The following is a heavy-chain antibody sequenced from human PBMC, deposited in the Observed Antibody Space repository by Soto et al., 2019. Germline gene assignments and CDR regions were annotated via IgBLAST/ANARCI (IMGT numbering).Heavy chain of an antibody. CDR3: AMVDVYVTPSPQDV. V-gene: IGHV1-18*01. CDR1: GYSFTRYG. CDR2: INAYNGNT. J-gene: IGHJ6*02. Sequence: ASVKVSCKASGYSFTRYGIGWARQAPGQGLGWMGWINAYNGNTNYAQNLQGRLTLTTDTSTTTAYMELRSLRSNDTAIYYCAMVDVYVTPSPQDVWGQGTTVTV. D-gene: IGHD3-16*01.